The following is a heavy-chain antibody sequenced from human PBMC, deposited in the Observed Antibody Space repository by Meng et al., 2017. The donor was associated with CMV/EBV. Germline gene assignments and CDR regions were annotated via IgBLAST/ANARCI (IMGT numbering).Heavy chain of an antibody. D-gene: IGHD3-3*01. J-gene: IGHJ4*02. CDR2: ITNSGSTI. CDR1: GFTFSDYY. CDR3: ARGPRYDFWEGHYYLHY. V-gene: IGHV3-11*04. Sequence: GGSLRLSCAASGFTFSDYYMSWIRQAPGKGLEWISYITNSGSTIYYADSVKGRFTISRDNTKNSLCLQMNSLRAEDTAVYYCARGPRYDFWEGHYYLHYWGQGILVTVSS.